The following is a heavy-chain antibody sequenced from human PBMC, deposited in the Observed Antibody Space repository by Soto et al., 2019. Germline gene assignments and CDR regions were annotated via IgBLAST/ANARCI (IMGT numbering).Heavy chain of an antibody. J-gene: IGHJ4*02. CDR3: VCDSFSGDSSGPHY. Sequence: GESLKISCKGSGYSFSRYWIAWVRQTPGKGLEWMGLIYPGDSDTRYSPSFQGQVTISADKSITTAYLQWSSLKASDTAIYYCVCDSFSGDSSGPHYCGQGTLVTVSS. CDR2: IYPGDSDT. D-gene: IGHD3-22*01. CDR1: GYSFSRYW. V-gene: IGHV5-51*01.